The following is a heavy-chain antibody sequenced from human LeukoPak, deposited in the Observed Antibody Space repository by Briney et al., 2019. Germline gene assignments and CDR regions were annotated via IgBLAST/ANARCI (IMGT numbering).Heavy chain of an antibody. Sequence: ASVNVSCKASGYTFTSYDINWVRQATGQGLEWMGWMNPNSGNTGYAQKFQGRVTMTRNTSISTAYMELSSLRSEDTAVYYCARVWDCSSTSCYERAFDIWGQGTMVTVSS. J-gene: IGHJ3*02. D-gene: IGHD2-2*01. CDR1: GYTFTSYD. CDR2: MNPNSGNT. V-gene: IGHV1-8*01. CDR3: ARVWDCSSTSCYERAFDI.